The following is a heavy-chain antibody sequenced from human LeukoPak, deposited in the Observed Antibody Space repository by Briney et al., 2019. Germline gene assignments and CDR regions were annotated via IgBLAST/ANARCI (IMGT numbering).Heavy chain of an antibody. V-gene: IGHV3-23*01. Sequence: GGSLRLSCAASGFTFSSYAMSWVRQAPGKGLEWVSAISGSGGSTYYADSVKGRFTISRDNSKNTLYLQMNSLRAEDTAVYYCAKKSSGWHDNEIDYWGQGTLVTVSS. CDR3: AKKSSGWHDNEIDY. J-gene: IGHJ4*02. CDR1: GFTFSSYA. D-gene: IGHD6-19*01. CDR2: ISGSGGST.